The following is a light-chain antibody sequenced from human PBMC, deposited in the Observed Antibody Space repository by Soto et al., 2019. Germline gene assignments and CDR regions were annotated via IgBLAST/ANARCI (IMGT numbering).Light chain of an antibody. CDR3: QQYNNWPRAT. Sequence: EIVMTQSPATLSVSPGERATLSCRVSQSISSNLAWYQQKPGQAPRLLMSRTSSRATGFPARFSGSGSGTEFNLTISSLQSEDFGVYYCQQYNNWPRATFGGGTKVDIK. CDR1: QSISSN. CDR2: RTS. V-gene: IGKV3-15*01. J-gene: IGKJ4*01.